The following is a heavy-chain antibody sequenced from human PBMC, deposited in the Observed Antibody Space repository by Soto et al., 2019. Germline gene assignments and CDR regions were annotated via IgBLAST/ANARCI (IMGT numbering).Heavy chain of an antibody. V-gene: IGHV3-20*04. Sequence: GGSLRLSCAASGFTFDEYALTWVRQAPGKGLEWVAGINWNGGSKGYADSVKGRFTISRDNAKNSLYLQMNSLRAEDTALYYCTTGAVQRYFDPAIWGQGTLVTVSS. D-gene: IGHD3-9*01. CDR1: GFTFDEYA. CDR3: TTGAVQRYFDPAI. CDR2: INWNGGSK. J-gene: IGHJ4*02.